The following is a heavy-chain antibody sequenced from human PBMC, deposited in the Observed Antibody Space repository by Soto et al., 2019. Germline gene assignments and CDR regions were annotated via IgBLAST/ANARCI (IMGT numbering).Heavy chain of an antibody. CDR1: GFTFSNYW. Sequence: PGGSLRRSCAASGFTFSNYWMHWVRQVPGRGLVWVSRISHDGSGTSYADSVKGRFTISRDNAKNTVYLQMNSLRAEDTAVYYCGSVFEYWGQGTLVTVSS. CDR2: ISHDGSGT. CDR3: GSVFEY. V-gene: IGHV3-74*01. J-gene: IGHJ4*01.